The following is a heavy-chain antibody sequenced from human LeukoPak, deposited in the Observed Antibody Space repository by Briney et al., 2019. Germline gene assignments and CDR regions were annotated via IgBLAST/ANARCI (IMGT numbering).Heavy chain of an antibody. V-gene: IGHV4-59*01. Sequence: SETLSPTCTVSGGSISSYYWSWIRQPPGKGLEWIGYIYYSGSTNYNPSLKSRVTISVDTSKNQFSLKLSSVTAADTAVYYCARVPYYDFWSGYYYAFDIWGQGTMVTVSS. CDR3: ARVPYYDFWSGYYYAFDI. J-gene: IGHJ3*02. D-gene: IGHD3-3*01. CDR1: GGSISSYY. CDR2: IYYSGST.